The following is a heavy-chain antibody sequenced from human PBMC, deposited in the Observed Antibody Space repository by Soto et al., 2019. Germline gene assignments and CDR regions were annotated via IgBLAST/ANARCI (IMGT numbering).Heavy chain of an antibody. J-gene: IGHJ4*02. CDR3: ARTTALATFGY. V-gene: IGHV3-11*06. D-gene: IGHD5-12*01. CDR1: GFTFSDYY. Sequence: QVQLVESGGGLVKPGGSLRLSCAASGFTFSDYYMSWIRQAPGKGLEWVSYISSSSSYTNYADSVKGRFTISRDNAKNSLYLQMDSLRAEDTAVYYCARTTALATFGYWGQGTLVTVSS. CDR2: ISSSSSYT.